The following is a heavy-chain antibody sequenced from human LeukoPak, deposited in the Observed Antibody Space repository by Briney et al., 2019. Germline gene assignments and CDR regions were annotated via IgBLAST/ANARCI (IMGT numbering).Heavy chain of an antibody. D-gene: IGHD2-8*01. CDR3: ARDRLTNDAFDI. CDR1: GFTFSSCA. CDR2: INSDGSGT. Sequence: PGGSLRLSCAASGFTFSSCAMTWVRQAPGKGLEWVSRINSDGSGTSDADFVKGRFTISRDNSKNTLYLQMNSLRAEDTAMYYCARDRLTNDAFDIWGQGTMVTVSS. V-gene: IGHV3-74*01. J-gene: IGHJ3*02.